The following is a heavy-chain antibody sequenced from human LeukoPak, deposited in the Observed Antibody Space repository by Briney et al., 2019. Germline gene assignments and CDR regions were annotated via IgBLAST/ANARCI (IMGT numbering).Heavy chain of an antibody. CDR3: AKDQVWVVVGSFDY. Sequence: GGSLRLSCAAAVLTFSTYGMHWVRQAPRKGLEWVEVISYTGSNKYYADSVKGRFTISRDNSKNTLYLQMTSLRAEDTAVYYCAKDQVWVVVGSFDYWGQGTLVTVSS. CDR2: ISYTGSNK. V-gene: IGHV3-30*18. CDR1: VLTFSTYG. J-gene: IGHJ4*02. D-gene: IGHD3-22*01.